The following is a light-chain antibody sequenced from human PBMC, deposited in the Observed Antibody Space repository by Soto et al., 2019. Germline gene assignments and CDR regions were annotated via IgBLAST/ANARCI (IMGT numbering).Light chain of an antibody. CDR2: ENN. J-gene: IGLJ1*01. V-gene: IGLV1-51*02. CDR1: SSNIGNNY. Sequence: QSVLTQPPSVSAAPGQKVTIFCSGSSSNIGNNYVSWYQQLPGTAPKLLIYENNKRPSGIPDRFSGSKSGTSATLGITGRQTGDEADYYCGTWDSSLSAGVFGTGTKLTVL. CDR3: GTWDSSLSAGV.